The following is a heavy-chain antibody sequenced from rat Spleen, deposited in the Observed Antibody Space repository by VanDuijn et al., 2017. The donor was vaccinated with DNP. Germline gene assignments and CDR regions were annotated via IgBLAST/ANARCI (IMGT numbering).Heavy chain of an antibody. CDR2: IFYDDSRT. J-gene: IGHJ2*01. V-gene: IGHV5S10*01. Sequence: EVQLVESGGGLVQPGNSLKLSCAASGFTFSDYAMAWVRQSPKKGLEWVAAIFYDDSRTYYRDSVKGRFTISRDNAKSTLYLQMHSLRSEDTATYCCASAGINSGNYWGQGVMVTVSS. D-gene: IGHD1-11*01. CDR1: GFTFSDYA. CDR3: ASAGINSGNY.